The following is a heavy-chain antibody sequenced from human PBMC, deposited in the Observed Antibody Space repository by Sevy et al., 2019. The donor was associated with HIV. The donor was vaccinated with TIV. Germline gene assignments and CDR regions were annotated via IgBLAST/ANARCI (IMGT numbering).Heavy chain of an antibody. CDR2: IFSGGST. D-gene: IGHD3-22*01. J-gene: IGHJ2*01. V-gene: IGHV3-66*01. Sequence: GFLRLSFAASGFTVRSQYLGWVRQGPGEGLGLVSGIFSGGSTFYADSVKGRFTISRDNSKNTLYLQMNSLRAEDTAVYYCARDLLYYYDSSWGWYFDLWGRGTLVTVSS. CDR3: ARDLLYYYDSSWGWYFDL. CDR1: GFTVRSQY.